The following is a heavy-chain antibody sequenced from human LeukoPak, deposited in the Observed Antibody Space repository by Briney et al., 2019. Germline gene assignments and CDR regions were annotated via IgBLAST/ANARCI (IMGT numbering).Heavy chain of an antibody. CDR1: GYTFTGYY. D-gene: IGHD3-22*01. CDR2: INPNSGGT. V-gene: IGHV1-2*02. CDR3: ARDHFYYDSSGPFDY. Sequence: GASVKVSCKASGYTFTGYYMHWVRQAPGQGREWMGWINPNSGGTNYAQKFQGRVTMTRDTSISTAYMELSRLRSDDTAVYYCARDHFYYDSSGPFDYWGQGTLVTVSS. J-gene: IGHJ4*02.